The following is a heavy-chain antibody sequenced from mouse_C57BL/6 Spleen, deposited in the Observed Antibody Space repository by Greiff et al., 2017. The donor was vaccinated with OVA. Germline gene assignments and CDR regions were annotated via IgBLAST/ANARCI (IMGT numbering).Heavy chain of an antibody. CDR3: ARGAYGSSLFDY. Sequence: QVQLQQSGAELVRPGASVKLSCKASGYTFTDYYINWVKQRPGQGLEWIARIYPGSGNTYYNEKFKGKATLTAEKSSSTAYMQLSSLTSEDSAVYSCARGAYGSSLFDYWGQGTTLTVSS. CDR1: GYTFTDYY. CDR2: IYPGSGNT. D-gene: IGHD1-1*01. V-gene: IGHV1-76*01. J-gene: IGHJ2*01.